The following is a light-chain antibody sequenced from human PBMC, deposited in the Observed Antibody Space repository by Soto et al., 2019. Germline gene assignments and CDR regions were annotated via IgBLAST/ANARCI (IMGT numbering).Light chain of an antibody. CDR3: QQYDNLPLT. CDR1: QDISDY. V-gene: IGKV1-33*01. J-gene: IGKJ4*01. Sequence: DMQMTQSPSFLSASVGDRVTITCQASQDISDYLNWYQQKPGKAPKLLIYDASNLGTGVPSRFSGSGSGTHFTLTISTLRPDDIATYYCQQYDNLPLTFGGGTKVDIK. CDR2: DAS.